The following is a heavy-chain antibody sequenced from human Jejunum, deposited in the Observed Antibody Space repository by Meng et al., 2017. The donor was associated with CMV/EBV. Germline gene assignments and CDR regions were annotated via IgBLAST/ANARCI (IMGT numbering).Heavy chain of an antibody. V-gene: IGHV4-34*01. Sequence: LSLSCAVSGGSFNIYYWSWIRQPPGEGLEWIGEISHSGRTNYNPSLKSRVTLSVDTSKKQFSLNLRSVTAADTAVYYCARSLRRDVLWGQGTLVTVSS. CDR3: ARSLRRDVL. D-gene: IGHD5-24*01. J-gene: IGHJ4*02. CDR2: ISHSGRT. CDR1: GGSFNIYY.